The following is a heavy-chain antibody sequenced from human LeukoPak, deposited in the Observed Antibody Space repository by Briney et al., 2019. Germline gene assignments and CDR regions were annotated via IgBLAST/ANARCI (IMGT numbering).Heavy chain of an antibody. CDR1: GYTFTSYA. V-gene: IGHV1-3*04. J-gene: IGHJ4*02. D-gene: IGHD2-21*02. CDR3: ARNTETAIPLPYYFDY. CDR2: INTGNGNT. Sequence: ASVTVSCKASGYTFTSYAIHWVRQAPGQRLECMGWINTGNGNTKYSQKFQGRVTITRDTSASTAYMDLSSLRSEDTAVYYCARNTETAIPLPYYFDYWGQGTLVTVSS.